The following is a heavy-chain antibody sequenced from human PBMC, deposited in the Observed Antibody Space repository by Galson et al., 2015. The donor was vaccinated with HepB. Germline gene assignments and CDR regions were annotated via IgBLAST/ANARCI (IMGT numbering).Heavy chain of an antibody. CDR2: INPNSGGT. J-gene: IGHJ6*02. CDR3: ARGGVSPPNSSAFYYYGMDV. V-gene: IGHV1-2*02. CDR1: GYTFTDYY. Sequence: SVKVSCKASGYTFTDYYIHWVRQAPGQGLEWMGWINPNSGGTNYAQKFQGRVTMTRDTSISTAHMELTRLKSDDTAVYYCARGGVSPPNSSAFYYYGMDVWGQGTTVTVSS. D-gene: IGHD6-6*01.